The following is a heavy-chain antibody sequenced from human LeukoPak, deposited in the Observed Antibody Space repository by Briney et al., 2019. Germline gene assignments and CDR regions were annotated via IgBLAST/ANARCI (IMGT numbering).Heavy chain of an antibody. V-gene: IGHV3-23*01. D-gene: IGHD3-22*01. J-gene: IGHJ3*02. CDR3: AKNYYDSSGYYYTDAFDI. CDR1: GFTFSSYA. CDR2: ISGSGGST. Sequence: GGSLRLSCAASGFTFSSYAMSWVRQAPGKGLEWVSAISGSGGSTYYADSVKGRFTISRDNSKNTLYLQMNSLRAEDTAVYYCAKNYYDSSGYYYTDAFDIWGQGTMVTVSS.